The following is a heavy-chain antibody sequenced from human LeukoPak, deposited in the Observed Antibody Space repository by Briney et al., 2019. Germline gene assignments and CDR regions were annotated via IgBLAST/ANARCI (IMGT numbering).Heavy chain of an antibody. Sequence: ETPSLTCAVYGGSFSGYYWSWIRQPPGKGLEWIGEIDHSGSTNYNLSLKSRVTISVDTSKNQFSLKLSSVTAADTAVYYCAGNIAARLDYWGQGALFSASS. CDR3: AGNIAARLDY. CDR1: GGSFSGYY. V-gene: IGHV4-34*01. D-gene: IGHD6-6*01. CDR2: IDHSGST. J-gene: IGHJ4*02.